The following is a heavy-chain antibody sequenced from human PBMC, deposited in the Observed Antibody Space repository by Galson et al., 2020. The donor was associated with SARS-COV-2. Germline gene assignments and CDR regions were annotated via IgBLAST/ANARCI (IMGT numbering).Heavy chain of an antibody. CDR2: IDSSSNYI. CDR1: GFIFRSYS. V-gene: IGHV3-21*01. CDR3: ARGHYSGSYQAYFCYMDV. Sequence: GGSLRLSCEGFGFIFRSYSMNWFRQAPGKGLEWVSSIDSSSNYIYYADSVKGRFTISRDNAKSSLYLQMNSLRAEDTAVYYCARGHYSGSYQAYFCYMDVWGKGAAVTVSS. D-gene: IGHD1-26*01. J-gene: IGHJ6*03.